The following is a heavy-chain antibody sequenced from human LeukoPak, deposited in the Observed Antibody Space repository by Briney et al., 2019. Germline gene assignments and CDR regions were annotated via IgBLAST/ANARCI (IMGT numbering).Heavy chain of an antibody. Sequence: ASVKVSCKASGYTFTSYGISWVRQAPGQGLEWMGWISAYNGNTNYAQKLQGRVTMTTDTSTSTAYMELRSLRSDDTAVYYCARDLIAVAPRGWFDPWGQGTLVTVSS. D-gene: IGHD6-19*01. V-gene: IGHV1-18*01. CDR3: ARDLIAVAPRGWFDP. CDR2: ISAYNGNT. J-gene: IGHJ5*02. CDR1: GYTFTSYG.